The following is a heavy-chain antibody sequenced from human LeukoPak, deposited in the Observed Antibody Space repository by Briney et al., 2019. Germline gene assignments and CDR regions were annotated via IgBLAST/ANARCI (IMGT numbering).Heavy chain of an antibody. CDR3: ARDFAWGAGGAPIDDNWLDP. CDR1: GYIFSNYG. Sequence: ASVKVSCKASGYIFSNYGISWVRQAPGHGLEWMEWISGHSGGNTNYAPKFQDRATVTTDTSTSTAYMELRSLRFDDTAVYYCARDFAWGAGGAPIDDNWLDPWGQGTLVTVSS. CDR2: ISGHSGGNT. D-gene: IGHD7-27*01. V-gene: IGHV1-18*01. J-gene: IGHJ5*02.